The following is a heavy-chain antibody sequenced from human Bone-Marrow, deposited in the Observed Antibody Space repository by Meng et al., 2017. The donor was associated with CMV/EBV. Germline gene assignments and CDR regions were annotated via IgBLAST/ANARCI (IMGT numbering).Heavy chain of an antibody. CDR1: GFTFSSYS. CDR2: ISSSSSYI. J-gene: IGHJ4*02. D-gene: IGHD3-10*01. Sequence: GESLKISCAASGFTFSSYSMNWVRQAPGKGLEWVSSISSSSSYIYYADSVKGRFTISRDNAKNSLYLQMNSLRAEDAAVYYCARVWGVRGYYFDYWGQGTLVTVSS. V-gene: IGHV3-21*01. CDR3: ARVWGVRGYYFDY.